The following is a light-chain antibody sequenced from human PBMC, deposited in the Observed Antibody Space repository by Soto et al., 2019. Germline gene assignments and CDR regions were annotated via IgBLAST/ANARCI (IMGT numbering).Light chain of an antibody. CDR1: QTVGSN. Sequence: EIVMTQSPATLSVSPGERVTLSCRASQTVGSNLAWYQQKPGQAPRLLIYGTSTTATGIPARFSGSGSGTEFTLPISSLQSEDVVVYYCQQYNNRPPYTFGQGTKLEIK. V-gene: IGKV3-15*01. CDR3: QQYNNRPPYT. J-gene: IGKJ2*01. CDR2: GTS.